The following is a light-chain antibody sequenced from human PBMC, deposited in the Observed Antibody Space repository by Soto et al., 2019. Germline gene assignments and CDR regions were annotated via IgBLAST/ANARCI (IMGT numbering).Light chain of an antibody. CDR3: QQSYSTPRT. V-gene: IGKV1-5*03. CDR1: QSISSW. CDR2: KAS. Sequence: DIQMTQSPSTLSASVGDRVTITCRASQSISSWLAWYQQKPGKAPNLLIHKASHLESGVPSRFSGSGSGTDFTLTISSLQPEDFATYYCQQSYSTPRTFGQGTKVDIK. J-gene: IGKJ1*01.